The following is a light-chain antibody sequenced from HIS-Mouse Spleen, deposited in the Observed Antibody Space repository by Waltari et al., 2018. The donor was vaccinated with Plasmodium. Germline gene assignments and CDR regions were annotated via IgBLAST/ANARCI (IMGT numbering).Light chain of an antibody. CDR1: ALPKKY. Sequence: SYELTQPPSVSVSPGQTARLTCSGDALPKKYAYWYQQKSGQAPVLVIYEDSKRPSGIPERFSGSSSGTMATLTISGAQVEDGADYYCYSTDSSGNHRVFGGGTKLTVL. J-gene: IGLJ3*02. CDR3: YSTDSSGNHRV. V-gene: IGLV3-10*01. CDR2: EDS.